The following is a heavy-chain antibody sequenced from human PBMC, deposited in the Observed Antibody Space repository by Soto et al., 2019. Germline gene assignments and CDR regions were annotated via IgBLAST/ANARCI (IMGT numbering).Heavy chain of an antibody. CDR2: ISGSGGST. J-gene: IGHJ6*03. V-gene: IGHV3-23*01. CDR3: AKDLAHMVRGVIFYYYYMDV. CDR1: GFTFSSYA. Sequence: GGSLRLSCAASGFTFSSYAMSWVRQAPGKGLEWVSAISGSGGSTYYADSVKGRFTISRDNSKNTLYLQMNSLRAEDTAVYYCAKDLAHMVRGVIFYYYYMDVWGKGTTVTVSS. D-gene: IGHD3-10*01.